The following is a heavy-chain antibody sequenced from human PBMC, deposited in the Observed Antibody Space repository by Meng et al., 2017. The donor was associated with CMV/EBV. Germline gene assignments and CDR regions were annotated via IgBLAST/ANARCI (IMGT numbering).Heavy chain of an antibody. Sequence: GESLKISCAASGFTFSSYAMSWVRQAPGKGLEWVSAISGSGGSTYYADSVKGRFTISRDNSKNTLYLQMNSLRAEDTAVYYCARGPTYYYYYGMDVWGQGTTV. J-gene: IGHJ6*02. CDR3: ARGPTYYYYYGMDV. CDR2: ISGSGGST. V-gene: IGHV3-23*01. CDR1: GFTFSSYA.